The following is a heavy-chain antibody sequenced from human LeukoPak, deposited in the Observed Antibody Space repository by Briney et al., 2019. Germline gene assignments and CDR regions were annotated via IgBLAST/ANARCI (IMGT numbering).Heavy chain of an antibody. CDR2: INPNSGGT. Sequence: ASVKVSCKASGYTFTSYAMHWVRQAPGQGLEWVGRINPNSGGTNYAQKFQGRVTMTRDTSISTAYMELSRLRSDDTAVYYCARDRGSSGPNRFDYWGQGTLVTVSS. D-gene: IGHD6-19*01. CDR1: GYTFTSYA. CDR3: ARDRGSSGPNRFDY. J-gene: IGHJ4*02. V-gene: IGHV1-2*06.